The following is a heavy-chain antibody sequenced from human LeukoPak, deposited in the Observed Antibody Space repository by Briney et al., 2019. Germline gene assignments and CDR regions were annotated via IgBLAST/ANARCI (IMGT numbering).Heavy chain of an antibody. D-gene: IGHD5-12*01. J-gene: IGHJ4*02. CDR1: GFTFSSYN. CDR2: ISSSTGTM. CDR3: ARAGSHRNSGYDY. V-gene: IGHV3-48*04. Sequence: GGSLRFSCAASGFTFSSYNMNWVRRAPGKGLEWISYISSSTGTMYYADSVEGRFTISRDNAKNSLYLQMNSLRAEDTAVYYCARAGSHRNSGYDYWGQGTLVTVSS.